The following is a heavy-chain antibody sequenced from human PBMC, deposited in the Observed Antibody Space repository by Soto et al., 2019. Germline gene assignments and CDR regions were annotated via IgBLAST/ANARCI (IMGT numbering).Heavy chain of an antibody. CDR3: ARDQSPYCISTSCYPSPMNY. CDR2: IIPIFGTA. J-gene: IGHJ4*02. Sequence: QVQLVQSGAAVKKPGSSVKVSCKASGGTFSSYAISWVRQAPGQGLEWMGGIIPIFGTANYAQKFQGRVTITADESTSTAYMELSSLRSEDTAVYYCARDQSPYCISTSCYPSPMNYWGQGTLVTVSS. CDR1: GGTFSSYA. D-gene: IGHD2-2*01. V-gene: IGHV1-69*12.